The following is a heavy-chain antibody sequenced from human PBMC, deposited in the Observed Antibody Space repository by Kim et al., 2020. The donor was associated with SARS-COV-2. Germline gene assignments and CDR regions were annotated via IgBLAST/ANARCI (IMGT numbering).Heavy chain of an antibody. CDR1: GFTFSSYS. D-gene: IGHD2-2*01. CDR2: ISSSSSTI. Sequence: GGSLRLSCAASGFTFSSYSMNWVRQAPGKGLEWVSYISSSSSTIYYADSVKGRFTISRDNAKNSLYLQMNSLRDEDTAVYYCATHPVVPAAIHFDYWGQGTLVTVSS. V-gene: IGHV3-48*02. CDR3: ATHPVVPAAIHFDY. J-gene: IGHJ4*02.